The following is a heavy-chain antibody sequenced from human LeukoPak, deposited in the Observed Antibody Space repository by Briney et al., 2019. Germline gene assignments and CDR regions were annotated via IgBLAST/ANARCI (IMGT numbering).Heavy chain of an antibody. CDR3: AREFGHCYGDNCFYFFDT. CDR1: GYTLTNYN. J-gene: IGHJ4*02. CDR2: INTYKGDT. V-gene: IGHV1-18*01. D-gene: IGHD4-23*01. Sequence: VASVKVSCKASGYTLTNYNISWVRQAPGQGLEWMGWINTYKGDTQYAQKLQGRVTMTADTSTNTAYMELRSLRFDDTAVYYCAREFGHCYGDNCFYFFDTWGQGFRVTVSS.